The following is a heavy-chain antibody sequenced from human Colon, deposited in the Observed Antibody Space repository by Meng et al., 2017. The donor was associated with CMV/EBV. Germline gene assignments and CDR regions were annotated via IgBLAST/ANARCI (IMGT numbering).Heavy chain of an antibody. CDR3: AKDPNETHDYPKGAYNYYGMDV. J-gene: IGHJ6*02. CDR2: IFYTGST. D-gene: IGHD2-8*01. V-gene: IGHV4-61*01. Sequence: SEILSLTCTVSGGSVSSDIHYWSWIRQPPGKGLEWIGYIFYTGSTKYNPSLKSRVTISLDTSKNQFSLRAEDTAVYYCAKDPNETHDYPKGAYNYYGMDVWGQGTTVTVSS. CDR1: GGSVSSDIHY.